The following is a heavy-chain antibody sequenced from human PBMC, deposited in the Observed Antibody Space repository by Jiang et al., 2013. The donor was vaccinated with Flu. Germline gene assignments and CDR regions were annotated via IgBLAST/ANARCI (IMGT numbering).Heavy chain of an antibody. CDR1: GFTFSSYS. D-gene: IGHD3-9*01. CDR2: ISYDGSNK. Sequence: VQLVESGGGVVQPGRSLRLSCAASGFTFSSYSMHWVRQAPGKGLEWVAVISYDGSNKYYADSVKGRFTISRDNSKNTLYLQMNSLRAEDTAVYYCAKDQRYFDWSKLSEFDYWGQGTLVTVSS. V-gene: IGHV3-30*18. CDR3: AKDQRYFDWSKLSEFDY. J-gene: IGHJ4*02.